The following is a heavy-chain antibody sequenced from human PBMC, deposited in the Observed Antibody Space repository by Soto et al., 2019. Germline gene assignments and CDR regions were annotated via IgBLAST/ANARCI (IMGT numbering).Heavy chain of an antibody. V-gene: IGHV4-31*03. Sequence: QVQLQESGPGLVKPSQTLSLTCTVSGGSISSGDYYWSWIRQPPEKGLEWIGYTHSSGSTFYNPSLKSRVTISIDTSKKQFSLNLKSVTAADTAVYYCGRNLPAATSEVVFDYWGQGTLVTVSS. D-gene: IGHD6-13*01. J-gene: IGHJ4*02. CDR1: GGSISSGDYY. CDR2: THSSGST. CDR3: GRNLPAATSEVVFDY.